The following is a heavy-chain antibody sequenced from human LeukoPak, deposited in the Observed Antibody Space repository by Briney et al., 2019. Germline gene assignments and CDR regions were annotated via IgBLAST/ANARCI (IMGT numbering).Heavy chain of an antibody. CDR2: IYYSGST. Sequence: SETLSLTCTVSGGSISSYYWSWIRQPPGKGLEWIGYIYYSGSTNYNPSLKSRVTISGDTSKNQFSLKLSSVTAADTAVYYCARQGTEWELPYYFDYWGQGTLVTVSS. J-gene: IGHJ4*02. CDR3: ARQGTEWELPYYFDY. CDR1: GGSISSYY. V-gene: IGHV4-59*13. D-gene: IGHD1-26*01.